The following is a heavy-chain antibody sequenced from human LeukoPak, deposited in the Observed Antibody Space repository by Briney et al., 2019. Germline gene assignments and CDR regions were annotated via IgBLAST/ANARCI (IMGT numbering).Heavy chain of an antibody. CDR3: ARRSGIAVAGAFDH. CDR1: GFTFSSYW. J-gene: IGHJ4*02. Sequence: GGSLRLSCAASGFTFSSYWMHWVRQAPGKGLEWVSGISGSGDTTYDAASGKGRFTISRDNSKNTLYLQMNSLRAEDTAVYYCARRSGIAVAGAFDHWGQGTLVTVSS. V-gene: IGHV3-23*01. D-gene: IGHD6-19*01. CDR2: ISGSGDTT.